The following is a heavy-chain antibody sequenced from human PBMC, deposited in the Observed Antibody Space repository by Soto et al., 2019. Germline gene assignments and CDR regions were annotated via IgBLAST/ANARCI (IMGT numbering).Heavy chain of an antibody. CDR3: AREMRYSYGSSYFDY. Sequence: SETLSLTCTVSGGSISSGDYYWSWIRQPPGKGLEWIGYIYYSGSTYYNPSLKSRVTISVDTSKNQFSLKLSSVTAADTAVYYCAREMRYSYGSSYFDYWGQGTLVTVPS. CDR1: GGSISSGDYY. D-gene: IGHD5-18*01. J-gene: IGHJ4*02. V-gene: IGHV4-30-4*01. CDR2: IYYSGST.